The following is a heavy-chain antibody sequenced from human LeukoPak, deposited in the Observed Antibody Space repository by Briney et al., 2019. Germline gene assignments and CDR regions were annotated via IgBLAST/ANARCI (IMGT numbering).Heavy chain of an antibody. CDR3: SRDCGGDCYHPNGFPP. D-gene: IGHD2-21*02. Sequence: SVKVSCKAAGGTFSSYAISWVPQAPGQGLEWMGRIIPILGIANYAQKFQGRVTITADKSTSTAYMELSSLRSEDPAVYYCSRDCGGDCYHPNGFPPWGQGTLVTVSS. CDR2: IIPILGIA. CDR1: GGTFSSYA. J-gene: IGHJ5*02. V-gene: IGHV1-69*04.